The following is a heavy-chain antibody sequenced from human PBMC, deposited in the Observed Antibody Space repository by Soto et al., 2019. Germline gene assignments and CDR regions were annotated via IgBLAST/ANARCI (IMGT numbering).Heavy chain of an antibody. CDR2: INHSGST. CDR3: ARQGIAAADHYYYYGMDV. CDR1: GGSFSGYY. V-gene: IGHV4-34*01. Sequence: SETLSLTCAVYGGSFSGYYWSWIRQPPGKGLEWIGEINHSGSTNYNPSLKSRVTISVDTSKNQFSLKLSSVTAADTAVYYCARQGIAAADHYYYYGMDVWGQGTTVT. J-gene: IGHJ6*02. D-gene: IGHD6-13*01.